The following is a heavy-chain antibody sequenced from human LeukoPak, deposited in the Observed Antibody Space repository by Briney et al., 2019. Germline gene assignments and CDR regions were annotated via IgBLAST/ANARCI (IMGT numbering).Heavy chain of an antibody. CDR1: GFPFSSYW. V-gene: IGHV3-7*03. D-gene: IGHD6-6*01. Sequence: PGGSLRLSCVASGFPFSSYWMTWVRKAPGKGREWVANIKQDGSKESYVDSVKGRFTISRDNAKNSLYLQINSLRAEDTAVYYCARSSYSSSSSVWGQGTMVTVSS. CDR3: ARSSYSSSSSV. CDR2: IKQDGSKE. J-gene: IGHJ3*01.